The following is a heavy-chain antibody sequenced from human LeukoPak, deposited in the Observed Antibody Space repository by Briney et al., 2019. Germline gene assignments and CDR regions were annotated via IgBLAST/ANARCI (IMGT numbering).Heavy chain of an antibody. D-gene: IGHD1-26*01. CDR1: GGSISSSSYY. CDR3: ARLGRATTRTDY. V-gene: IGHV4-39*01. J-gene: IGHJ4*02. CDR2: IYYSGST. Sequence: SETLSLTCTVSGGSISSSSYYWGWIRQPPGKGLEWIGSIYYSGSTYYNPSLKSRVTISVDTSKNQFSLKLSSVTAADTAVYYCARLGRATTRTDYWGKGTLVTVSS.